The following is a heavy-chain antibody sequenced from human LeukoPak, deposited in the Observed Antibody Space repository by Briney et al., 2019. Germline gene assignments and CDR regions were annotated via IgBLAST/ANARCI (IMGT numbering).Heavy chain of an antibody. Sequence: SETLSLTCTVSGGSISSSSYYWGWIRRPPGKGLEWIGSIYYSGSTYYNPSLKSRVTISVDTSKNQFSLKLSSVTAADTAVYYCARVLRTVAARGYFDYWGQGTLVTASS. CDR3: ARVLRTVAARGYFDY. J-gene: IGHJ4*02. CDR1: GGSISSSSYY. D-gene: IGHD6-19*01. CDR2: IYYSGST. V-gene: IGHV4-39*07.